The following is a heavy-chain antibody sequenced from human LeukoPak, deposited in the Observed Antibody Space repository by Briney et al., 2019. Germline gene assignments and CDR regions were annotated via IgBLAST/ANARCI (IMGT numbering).Heavy chain of an antibody. CDR2: LWYDGSNK. J-gene: IGHJ6*03. CDR3: AKDAGATNRYYYMDV. Sequence: PGGSLRLSCAASGFTFSSYAMHWVRQAPGKGLEWVAVLWYDGSNKYYADSVKGRFTMSRDNSKKTLYLQMNSLRAEDTAVYYCAKDAGATNRYYYMDVWGKGTTVTVSS. CDR1: GFTFSSYA. D-gene: IGHD1/OR15-1a*01. V-gene: IGHV3-33*06.